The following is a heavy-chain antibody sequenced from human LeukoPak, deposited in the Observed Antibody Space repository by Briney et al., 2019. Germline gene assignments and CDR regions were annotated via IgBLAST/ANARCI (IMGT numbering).Heavy chain of an antibody. D-gene: IGHD3-3*01. Sequence: ASVKVSCKTSRTTFSSYSISWVRQAPGQGLEWMGRIIPIPGIANYAQKFQGRVTITADKSTNTAYMELSSLESEDTAVYYCARDPTLTAIQRRHFDLWGRGTLVTVSA. CDR1: RTTFSSYS. J-gene: IGHJ2*01. V-gene: IGHV1-69*04. CDR2: IIPIPGIA. CDR3: ARDPTLTAIQRRHFDL.